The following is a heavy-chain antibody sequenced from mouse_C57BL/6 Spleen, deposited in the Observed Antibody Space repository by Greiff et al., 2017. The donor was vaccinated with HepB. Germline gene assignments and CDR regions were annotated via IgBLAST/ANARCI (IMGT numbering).Heavy chain of an antibody. CDR2: IYPRSGNT. CDR3: ARGDYDDWYFDV. CDR1: GYNFTSYG. Sequence: VQLQQSGAELARPGASVKLSCKASGYNFTSYGISWVKQRTGQGLEWIGEIYPRSGNTYYNEKFKGKATLTADKSSSTAYMELRSLTSEDSAVYFCARGDYDDWYFDVWGTGTTVTVSS. D-gene: IGHD2-4*01. V-gene: IGHV1-81*01. J-gene: IGHJ1*03.